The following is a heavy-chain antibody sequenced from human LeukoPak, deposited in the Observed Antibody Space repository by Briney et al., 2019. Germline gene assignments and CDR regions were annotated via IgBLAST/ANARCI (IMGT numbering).Heavy chain of an antibody. J-gene: IGHJ4*02. CDR3: ARDVPPVGATDNFDY. D-gene: IGHD1-26*01. Sequence: QPGGSLRLSCAASGFTFSSYWMHWVRQAPGKGLVWVSRINSDGSSTSYADSVKGRFTISRDNAKSTLYLQMNSLRAEDTAVYYCARDVPPVGATDNFDYWGQGTLVTVSS. CDR1: GFTFSSYW. CDR2: INSDGSST. V-gene: IGHV3-74*01.